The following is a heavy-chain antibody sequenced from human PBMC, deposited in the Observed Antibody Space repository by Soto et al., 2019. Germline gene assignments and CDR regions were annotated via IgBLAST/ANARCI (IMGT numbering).Heavy chain of an antibody. CDR1: GFTFSSYA. CDR3: AKSGTWYQLLSGYFDY. Sequence: PGGSLRLSCAASGFTFSSYAMSWVRQAPGKGLEWVSAISGSGGSTYYADSVKGRFTISRDNSKNTLYLQMNSLRAEDTAVYYCAKSGTWYQLLSGYFDYWGQGTLVTVSS. D-gene: IGHD2-2*01. V-gene: IGHV3-23*01. CDR2: ISGSGGST. J-gene: IGHJ4*02.